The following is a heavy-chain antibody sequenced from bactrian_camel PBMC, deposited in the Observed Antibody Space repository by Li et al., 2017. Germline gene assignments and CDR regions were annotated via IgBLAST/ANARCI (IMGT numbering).Heavy chain of an antibody. Sequence: HVQLVESGGGLVQPGESLRLSCTAPAFTTSTYYMSWVRQAPGKGLEWVSSITSDGGNAANADSVKGRFTISRDNAKSTLYLQMNTLKTEDTAVYYCAADTADANWRAAWGYWGQGTQVTVS. V-gene: IGHV3-2*01. CDR3: AADTADANWRAAWGY. D-gene: IGHD8*01. J-gene: IGHJ6*01. CDR1: AFTTSTYY. CDR2: ITSDGGNA.